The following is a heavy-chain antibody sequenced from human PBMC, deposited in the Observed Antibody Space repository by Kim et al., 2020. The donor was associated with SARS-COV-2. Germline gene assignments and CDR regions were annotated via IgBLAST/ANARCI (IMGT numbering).Heavy chain of an antibody. CDR1: GFTFSSYE. CDR3: ARDVIVGGSGSNGGMDV. Sequence: GGSLRLSCAASGFTFSSYEMNWVRQAPGKGLEWVSYISSSGSTIYYADSVKGRFTISRDNAKNSLYLQMNSLRAEDTAVYYCARDVIVGGSGSNGGMDVWGQGTTAPVSS. CDR2: ISSSGSTI. D-gene: IGHD3-10*01. J-gene: IGHJ6*02. V-gene: IGHV3-48*03.